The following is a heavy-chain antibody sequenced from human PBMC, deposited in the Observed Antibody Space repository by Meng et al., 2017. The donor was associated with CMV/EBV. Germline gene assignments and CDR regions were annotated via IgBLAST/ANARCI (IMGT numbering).Heavy chain of an antibody. CDR3: ARVQRSSSFGFDP. D-gene: IGHD6-6*01. V-gene: IGHV4-4*02. J-gene: IGHJ5*02. CDR2: IYHSGST. Sequence: VSGGSISTSNWWSRVRQRPGKGLEWIGEIYHSGSTNYNPSLKSRVTISVDKSKNQFSLKLSSVTAADTAVYYCARVQRSSSFGFDPWGQGTLVTVSS. CDR1: GGSISTSNW.